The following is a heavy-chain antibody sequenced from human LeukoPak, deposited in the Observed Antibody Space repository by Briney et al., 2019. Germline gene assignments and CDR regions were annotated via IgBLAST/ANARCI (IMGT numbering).Heavy chain of an antibody. CDR2: IYSTGTT. D-gene: IGHD2-2*01. J-gene: IGHJ6*03. Sequence: SETLSLTCTVSGGSISGYFWSWIRQPPGKGPEWIGYIYSTGTTNYSPSLSSRVTISVDTSKNQLSLNLRFVTATDTAVYHCARHNPPPTGFCSGTSCFMSGSQYFYMDVWGNGDSGTVS. CDR3: ARHNPPPTGFCSGTSCFMSGSQYFYMDV. V-gene: IGHV4-4*09. CDR1: GGSISGYF.